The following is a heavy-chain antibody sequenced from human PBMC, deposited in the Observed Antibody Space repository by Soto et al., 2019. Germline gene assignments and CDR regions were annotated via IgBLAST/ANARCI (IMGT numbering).Heavy chain of an antibody. CDR2: IYYSGST. V-gene: IGHV4-61*01. D-gene: IGHD3-22*01. J-gene: IGHJ4*02. CDR3: ARARSYYYDSSGFYGFDY. CDR1: GGSVSSGSYC. Sequence: QVQLQESGPGLVKPSETLSLTCAVSGGSVSSGSYCWTWIRQPPGKGLEWIGYIYYSGSTNYNPSLKSRVTISVDTSKNQFSLKLSSVTAADTAVYYCARARSYYYDSSGFYGFDYWGQGTLVTVSS.